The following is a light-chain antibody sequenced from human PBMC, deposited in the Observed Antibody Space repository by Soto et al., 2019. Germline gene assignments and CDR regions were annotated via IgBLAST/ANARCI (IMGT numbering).Light chain of an antibody. V-gene: IGKV3-15*01. CDR1: QSVNSN. Sequence: EIVMTQSPATLSVSPGERATLSCRASQSVNSNLAWYRQKPGQAPRLLISDASTRATGVPARFSVSGSGTEFTLTISSLQSEDSGIYYCQQYNFWPPLTFGGGTTVEIK. CDR2: DAS. J-gene: IGKJ4*01. CDR3: QQYNFWPPLT.